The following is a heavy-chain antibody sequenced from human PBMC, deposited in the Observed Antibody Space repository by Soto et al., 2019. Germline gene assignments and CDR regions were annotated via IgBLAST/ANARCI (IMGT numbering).Heavy chain of an antibody. CDR2: IYPGDSDT. V-gene: IGHV5-51*01. Sequence: GESLKISCTGSGYTFTTYWIGWVRQMPGKGLEWMGIIYPGDSDTRYSPSFQGQVTVSADKSISTAYLQWSSLEASGTAMYYCGRHREDSAGRGVFDSWGQGTLVTV. J-gene: IGHJ4*02. CDR1: GYTFTTYW. CDR3: GRHREDSAGRGVFDS. D-gene: IGHD2-15*01.